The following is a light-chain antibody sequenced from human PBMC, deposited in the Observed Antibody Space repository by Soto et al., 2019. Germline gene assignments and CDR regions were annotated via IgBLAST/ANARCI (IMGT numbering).Light chain of an antibody. CDR3: GTWDSSLSAYV. Sequence: QSVLTQPPSVSAAPGQMVTISCSGSSSNIGNNYVSWYQQLPGTAPKVLIYDNNKRPSGIPDRFSGSKSGTSATLGISGLQTGDEADYYCGTWDSSLSAYVFGTGTKVTVL. CDR1: SSNIGNNY. CDR2: DNN. V-gene: IGLV1-51*01. J-gene: IGLJ1*01.